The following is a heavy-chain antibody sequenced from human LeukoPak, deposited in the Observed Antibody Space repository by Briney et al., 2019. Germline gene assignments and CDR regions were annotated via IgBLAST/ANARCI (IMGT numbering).Heavy chain of an antibody. J-gene: IGHJ4*02. D-gene: IGHD3-22*01. V-gene: IGHV4-4*02. Sequence: SETLSLTCAVSGGSISSSNWWSWVRQPPGKGLEWIGEIYHSGSTNYNPSLKGRVTISVDKSKNQFSLKLSSVTAADTAVYYCARSYYYDSSGYQDYWGQGTLVTVSS. CDR1: GGSISSSNW. CDR3: ARSYYYDSSGYQDY. CDR2: IYHSGST.